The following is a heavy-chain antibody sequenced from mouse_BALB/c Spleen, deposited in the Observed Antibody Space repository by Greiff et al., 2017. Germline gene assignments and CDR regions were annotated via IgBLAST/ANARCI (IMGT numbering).Heavy chain of an antibody. J-gene: IGHJ2*01. CDR3: TRSPVRRSYFDY. CDR2: INPSNGGT. CDR1: GYTFTSYY. Sequence: VQLQQSGAELVKPGASVKLSCKASGYTFTSYYMYWVKQRPGQGLEWIGEINPSNGGTNFNEKFKSKATLTVDKSSSTAYMQLSSLTSEDSAVYYCTRSPVRRSYFDYWGQGTTLTVSS. V-gene: IGHV1S81*02.